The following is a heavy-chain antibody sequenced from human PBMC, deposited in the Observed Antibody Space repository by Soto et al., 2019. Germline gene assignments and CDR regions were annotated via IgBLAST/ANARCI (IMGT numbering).Heavy chain of an antibody. J-gene: IGHJ4*02. CDR2: IYYSGST. Sequence: PSLTMSLICTVSGGSISSGGYYWSWIRQHPGKGLEWIGYIYYSGSTYYNPSLKSRVTISVDTSKNQFSLKLSSVTAADTAVYYCARNKEAYALTFDYWGQGTLVTVSS. CDR1: GGSISSGGYY. V-gene: IGHV4-31*03. D-gene: IGHD2-21*01. CDR3: ARNKEAYALTFDY.